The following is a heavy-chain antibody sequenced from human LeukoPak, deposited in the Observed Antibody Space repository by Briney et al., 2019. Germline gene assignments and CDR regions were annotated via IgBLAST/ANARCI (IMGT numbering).Heavy chain of an antibody. CDR1: GGSISSYY. V-gene: IGHV4-59*01. CDR3: ARDLSLTTANWFDP. Sequence: TETLSLTCTVSGGSISSYYWSWIRQPSGKGLEWIGYIYYSGSTNYNPSLKSRVTISVDTSKNQFSLKLSSVTAADTAVYYCARDLSLTTANWFDPWGQGTLVTVSS. J-gene: IGHJ5*02. CDR2: IYYSGST. D-gene: IGHD4-11*01.